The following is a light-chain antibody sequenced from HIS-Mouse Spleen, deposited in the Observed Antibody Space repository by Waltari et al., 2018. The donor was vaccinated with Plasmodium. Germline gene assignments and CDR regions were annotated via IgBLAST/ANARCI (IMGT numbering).Light chain of an antibody. CDR2: DAS. V-gene: IGKV3-11*01. J-gene: IGKJ4*01. CDR3: QQRSNWPRVLT. Sequence: EIVLTQYPATLSLSPGERATLSCRASQSVSSYLAWYHQKPGQAPRLLIYDASNRATGIPARFSGSGSGTDFTLTISSLEPEDFAVYYCQQRSNWPRVLTFGGGTKVEIK. CDR1: QSVSSY.